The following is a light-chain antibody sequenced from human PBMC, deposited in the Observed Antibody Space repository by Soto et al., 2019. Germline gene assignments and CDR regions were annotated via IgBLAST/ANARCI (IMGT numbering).Light chain of an antibody. CDR3: QQHTTWLGT. J-gene: IGKJ1*01. CDR2: DTS. V-gene: IGKV3-11*01. CDR1: QSVSRY. Sequence: EIVLTQSPVTLSLSPGERATLSCSASQSVSRYLAWYQQKPGQAPRLLIYDTSIRATGIPARFSGSGSGIDFTLTINSLEPEDFAIYYCQQHTTWLGTFGQGTKVEIK.